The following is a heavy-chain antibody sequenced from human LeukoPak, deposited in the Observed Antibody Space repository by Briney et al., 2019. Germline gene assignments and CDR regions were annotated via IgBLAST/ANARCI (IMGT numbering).Heavy chain of an antibody. V-gene: IGHV4-39*01. J-gene: IGHJ4*02. D-gene: IGHD6-13*01. CDR2: IYYSGST. CDR1: GASISSSTDY. CDR3: ARGYSSSFFDY. Sequence: SETLSLTCTVSGASISSSTDYWGWIRQPPGKGLEWIANIYYSGSTYYNPSLKSRVTISVDTSKNQFSLKLSSVTAADTAVYYCARGYSSSFFDYWGQGTLVTVSS.